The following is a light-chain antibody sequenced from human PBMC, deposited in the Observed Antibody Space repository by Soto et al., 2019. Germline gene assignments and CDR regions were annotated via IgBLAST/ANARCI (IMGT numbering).Light chain of an antibody. CDR3: QQYHYWWT. CDR2: GAS. Sequence: EIVMTQSPATLSVSPGERVTLSCRASQSVNNNLAWYQQKPGQTPRRLIYGASTRATGIPARFSGSGSGTEFTLTISSLQSGDSAVYYCQQYHYWWTFGQGTKVDIK. J-gene: IGKJ1*01. V-gene: IGKV3-15*01. CDR1: QSVNNN.